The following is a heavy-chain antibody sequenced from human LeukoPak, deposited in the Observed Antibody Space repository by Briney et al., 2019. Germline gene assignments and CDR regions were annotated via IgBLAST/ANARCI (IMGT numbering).Heavy chain of an antibody. J-gene: IGHJ4*02. CDR1: GGSISSYY. CDR2: IYYSGST. CDR3: ARNSGSSLFDY. V-gene: IGHV4-39*01. D-gene: IGHD1-26*01. Sequence: SETLSLTCTVSGGSISSYYWGWIRQPPGKGLEWIGSIYYSGSTYYNPSLKSRVTISVDTSKNQFSLKLSSVTAADTAVYYCARNSGSSLFDYWGQGTLVTVSS.